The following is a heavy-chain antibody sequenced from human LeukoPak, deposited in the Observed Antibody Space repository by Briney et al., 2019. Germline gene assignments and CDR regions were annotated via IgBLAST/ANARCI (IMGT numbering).Heavy chain of an antibody. J-gene: IGHJ4*02. V-gene: IGHV4-34*01. CDR2: INHSGST. CDR3: ARGSLTYYYGSGSSPHFDY. CDR1: GFAFSMYN. Sequence: PGGSLRLSCAASGFAFSMYNMNWVRQPPGKGLEWIGEINHSGSTNYNPSLKSRVTISVDTSKSQFSLKLSSVTAADTAVYYCARGSLTYYYGSGSSPHFDYWGQGTLVTVSS. D-gene: IGHD3-10*01.